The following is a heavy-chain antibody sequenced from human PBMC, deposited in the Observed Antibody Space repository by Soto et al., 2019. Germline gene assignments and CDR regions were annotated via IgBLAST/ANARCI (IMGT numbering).Heavy chain of an antibody. Sequence: HPGGSLRLSCVASGLIFSNYNMHWVRQAPGKGLVWVSRITADGSTTDYADSVKGRFTVSRDNAKNTLYLQMNSLRAEDTAVYYCARHTDALHFWAQGTLVPVSA. D-gene: IGHD2-2*01. CDR3: ARHTDALHF. J-gene: IGHJ1*01. CDR2: ITADGSTT. V-gene: IGHV3-74*01. CDR1: GLIFSNYN.